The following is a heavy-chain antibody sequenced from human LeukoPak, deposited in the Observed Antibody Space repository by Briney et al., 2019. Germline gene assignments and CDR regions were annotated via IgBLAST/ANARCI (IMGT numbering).Heavy chain of an antibody. Sequence: GGALRLSCSASGFTISSYWMHWVRQAPGKGLVGVSRINPAGSVTNQADSVRGGLTISRDTSTNTLYLEMNSLRAEDTAVYYCSRDFVGAEDYWGQGTLVTVSS. CDR2: INPAGSVT. CDR1: GFTISSYW. J-gene: IGHJ4*02. D-gene: IGHD3-16*01. V-gene: IGHV3-74*01. CDR3: SRDFVGAEDY.